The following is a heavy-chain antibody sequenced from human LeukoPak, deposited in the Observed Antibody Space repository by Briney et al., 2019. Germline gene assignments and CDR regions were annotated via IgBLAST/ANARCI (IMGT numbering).Heavy chain of an antibody. CDR2: IYYSGST. CDR1: GGSISSYY. Sequence: PSETPSLTCTVSGGSISSYYWSWIRQPPGKGLEWIGYIYYSGSTNYNPSLKSRVTISVDTSKNQFSLKLSSVTAADTAVYYCARGGVAPWVAFDIWGQGTMVTVSS. CDR3: ARGGVAPWVAFDI. D-gene: IGHD3-3*01. V-gene: IGHV4-59*01. J-gene: IGHJ3*02.